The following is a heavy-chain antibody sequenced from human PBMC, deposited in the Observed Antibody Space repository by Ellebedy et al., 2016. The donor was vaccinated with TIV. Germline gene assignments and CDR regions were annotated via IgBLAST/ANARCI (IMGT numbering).Heavy chain of an antibody. Sequence: MPSETLSLTCTVSGGSISSYYWSWIRQPPGKGLEWIGYIYYSGSTNYNPSLKSRVTISVDTSKNQFSLKLSSVTAADTAVYYCARRPRGRDYYYGMDVWGQGTTVTVSS. V-gene: IGHV4-59*08. J-gene: IGHJ6*02. CDR3: ARRPRGRDYYYGMDV. D-gene: IGHD3-10*01. CDR2: IYYSGST. CDR1: GGSISSYY.